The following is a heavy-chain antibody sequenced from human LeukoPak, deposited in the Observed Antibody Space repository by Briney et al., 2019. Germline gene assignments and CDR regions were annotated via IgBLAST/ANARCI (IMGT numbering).Heavy chain of an antibody. V-gene: IGHV4-38-2*02. Sequence: SETLSLTCTVSGYSISSGYYWGWIRQPPGKGLEWIGNIYHGGSTYHNPSLKSRVTMSGDTSKNQFSLNLSPLTAADTAVYYCARVTSSSWFEGYFDYWGQGTLVTVSS. CDR3: ARVTSSSWFEGYFDY. CDR2: IYHGGST. D-gene: IGHD6-13*01. J-gene: IGHJ4*02. CDR1: GYSISSGYY.